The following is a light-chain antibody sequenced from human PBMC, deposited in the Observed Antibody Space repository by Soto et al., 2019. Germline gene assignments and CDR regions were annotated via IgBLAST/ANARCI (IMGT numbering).Light chain of an antibody. J-gene: IGLJ1*01. CDR1: SSNIRAGYV. V-gene: IGLV1-40*01. Sequence: QSVLTQPPSVSWAPGQRVTISCTGRSSNIRAGYVVHWYQQLPGAAPKLLIFSDNNRPSGVPDRFSGSKSGISASLAITGLQPEDEADYYSQYNERDSDYDLGTGSKVTVL. CDR3: QYNERDSDYD. CDR2: SDN.